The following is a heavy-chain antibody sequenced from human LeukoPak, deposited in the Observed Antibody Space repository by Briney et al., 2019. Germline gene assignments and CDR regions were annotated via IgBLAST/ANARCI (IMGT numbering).Heavy chain of an antibody. CDR3: ARDVSGYYQFYFDY. CDR1: GFTFSSYG. J-gene: IGHJ4*02. Sequence: GGSLRLSCAAPGFTFSSYGMNWVRQAPGKGLEWVSSISSSSSYIYYADSVKGRFTISRDSAQNSLYLQMNSLRAEDTAVYYCARDVSGYYQFYFDYWGQGALVTVSS. V-gene: IGHV3-21*01. CDR2: ISSSSSYI. D-gene: IGHD3-22*01.